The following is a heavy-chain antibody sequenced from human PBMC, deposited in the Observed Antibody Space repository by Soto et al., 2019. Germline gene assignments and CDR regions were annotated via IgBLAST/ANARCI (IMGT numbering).Heavy chain of an antibody. Sequence: LRLSCAASGFTFRSYDMHWARQAPGRGLEWVAVISYDGSYKSYEDSVKGRFTTSRDNYKNTLHLQMDSLRAEDTAVYYCAKNFIPLSPDLYFDSWGQGTLVTVSS. J-gene: IGHJ4*02. CDR2: ISYDGSYK. CDR3: AKNFIPLSPDLYFDS. CDR1: GFTFRSYD. V-gene: IGHV3-30*18. D-gene: IGHD3-16*01.